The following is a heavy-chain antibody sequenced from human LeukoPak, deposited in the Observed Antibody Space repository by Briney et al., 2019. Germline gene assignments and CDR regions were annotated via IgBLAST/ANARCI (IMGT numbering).Heavy chain of an antibody. CDR2: INPNSGGT. CDR1: GYTFTGYY. V-gene: IGHV1-2*02. Sequence: ASVKVSCKASGYTFTGYYMHWVRQAPGQGLEWMGWINPNSGGTNYAQKFQGRVTMTRDTSISTAYMELSRLRSDDTAVYYCASEYYYDSSGYPSLLWGQGTLVTVSS. D-gene: IGHD3-22*01. CDR3: ASEYYYDSSGYPSLL. J-gene: IGHJ4*02.